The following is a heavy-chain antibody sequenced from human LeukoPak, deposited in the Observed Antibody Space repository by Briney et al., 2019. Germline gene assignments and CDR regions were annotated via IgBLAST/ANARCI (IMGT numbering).Heavy chain of an antibody. Sequence: GASVKVSCKASGGTFSSYTISWVRQAPGQGLEWMGRIIPILGIANYAQKFQGRVTITADKSTSTAYMELSSLRSEDTAVYYCASLVPAAKNRPPYFDYWGQGTLVTVSS. D-gene: IGHD2-2*01. J-gene: IGHJ4*02. CDR3: ASLVPAAKNRPPYFDY. CDR1: GGTFSSYT. CDR2: IIPILGIA. V-gene: IGHV1-69*02.